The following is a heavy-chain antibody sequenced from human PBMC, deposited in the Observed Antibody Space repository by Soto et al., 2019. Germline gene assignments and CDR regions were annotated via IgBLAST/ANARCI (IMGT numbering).Heavy chain of an antibody. Sequence: EVQLLESGGGVVQSGGSLRVSCEVSGFTLSSYAMSWVRQAPGKGLEWVSAIIGSGSKTYYAASVKGRFTISRDNSENTVYLQLNSVRVEDTAVYYCAREVVLGGTNYYYYGLGVWGRGTTVTVSS. CDR2: IIGSGSKT. V-gene: IGHV3-23*01. J-gene: IGHJ6*02. CDR3: AREVVLGGTNYYYYGLGV. D-gene: IGHD3-10*01. CDR1: GFTLSSYA.